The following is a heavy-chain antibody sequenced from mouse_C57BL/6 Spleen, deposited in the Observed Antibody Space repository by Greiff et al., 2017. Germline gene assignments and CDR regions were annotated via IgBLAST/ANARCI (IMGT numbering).Heavy chain of an antibody. CDR1: GYAFSSSW. Sequence: VKLMESGPELVKPGASVKISCKASGYAFSSSWMNWVKQRPGKGLEWIGRIYPGDGDTNYNGKFKGKATLTADKSSSTAYMQLSSLTSEDSAVYFCAREAQATAWFAYWGQGTLVTVSA. J-gene: IGHJ3*01. D-gene: IGHD3-2*02. CDR3: AREAQATAWFAY. CDR2: IYPGDGDT. V-gene: IGHV1-82*01.